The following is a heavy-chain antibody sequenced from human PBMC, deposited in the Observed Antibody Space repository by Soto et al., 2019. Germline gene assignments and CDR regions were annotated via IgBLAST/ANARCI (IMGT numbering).Heavy chain of an antibody. J-gene: IGHJ2*01. CDR1: GFTFSSYS. D-gene: IGHD3-22*01. V-gene: IGHV3-21*01. CDR2: ISSSSSYI. CDR3: ARVGITMIVEIVSPVGYFDP. Sequence: EVQLVESGGGLVKPGGSLRLSCAASGFTFSSYSMNWVRQAPGKGLEWVSSISSSSSYIYYADSVKGGFTISRDNAKNAQYIKMNSLREEDTAVYYCARVGITMIVEIVSPVGYFDPWGRGTLVTVSS.